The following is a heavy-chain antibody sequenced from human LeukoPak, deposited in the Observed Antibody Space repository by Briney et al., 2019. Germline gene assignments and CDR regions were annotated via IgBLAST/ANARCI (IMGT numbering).Heavy chain of an antibody. CDR2: IYYSGST. V-gene: IGHV4-59*02. CDR1: GVSVSSNY. CDR3: ARSIAVAGTQTFYFDY. D-gene: IGHD6-19*01. Sequence: SETLSLTCTVSGVSVSSNYWSWIRQPPGKGLEWIGYIYYSGSTNYNPSLKSRVTISVDTSKNQFSLKLSSVTAADTAVYYCARSIAVAGTQTFYFDYWGQGTLVTVSS. J-gene: IGHJ4*02.